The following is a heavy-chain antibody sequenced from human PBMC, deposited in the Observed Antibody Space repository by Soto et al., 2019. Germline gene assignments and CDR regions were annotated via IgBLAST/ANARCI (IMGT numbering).Heavy chain of an antibody. CDR1: GFTFSSYS. CDR2: ISSRSSTI. V-gene: IGHV3-48*02. J-gene: IGHJ5*02. D-gene: IGHD5-12*01. CDR3: AKDLFEMATIDWFDP. Sequence: PGGSLILSCAASGFTFSSYSMNWVRQAPGKGLEWVSYISSRSSTIYYADSVEGRFTISRDNAKNSLYLQMNSLRDEDTAVYYCAKDLFEMATIDWFDPWGQGTLVTVSS.